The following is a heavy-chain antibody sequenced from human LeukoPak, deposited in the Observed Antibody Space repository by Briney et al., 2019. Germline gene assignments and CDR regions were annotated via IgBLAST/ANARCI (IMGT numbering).Heavy chain of an antibody. J-gene: IGHJ3*02. Sequence: GGSLRLSCAASGFTFSRYSMSWVRQAPGKGLEWVANIKQDGSEKYYVDSVKGRFTLSRDNAKNSLYLQMNSLRAEDTAVYYCARVLGLGAAFDIWGQGTMVTVSS. CDR1: GFTFSRYS. V-gene: IGHV3-7*01. D-gene: IGHD3-16*01. CDR2: IKQDGSEK. CDR3: ARVLGLGAAFDI.